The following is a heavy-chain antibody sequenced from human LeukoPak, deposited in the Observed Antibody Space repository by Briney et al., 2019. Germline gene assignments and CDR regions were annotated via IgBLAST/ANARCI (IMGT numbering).Heavy chain of an antibody. D-gene: IGHD2-2*01. CDR3: APKNGLIVVVPAALGV. J-gene: IGHJ4*02. Sequence: GGSLRLSCAASGFTFSSYAMSWVRQAPGKGLEWVSAISGSGGSTYYADSVKGRFTISRDNSKNTLYLQMNSLRAEDTAVYYCAPKNGLIVVVPAALGVWGQGTLVTVSS. CDR2: ISGSGGST. V-gene: IGHV3-23*01. CDR1: GFTFSSYA.